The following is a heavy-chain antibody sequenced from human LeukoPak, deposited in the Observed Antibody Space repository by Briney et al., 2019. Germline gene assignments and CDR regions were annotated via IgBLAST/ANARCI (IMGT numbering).Heavy chain of an antibody. CDR2: IKQDGSEK. V-gene: IGHV3-7*01. CDR3: ARRGYPTSPVGAFDI. D-gene: IGHD3-22*01. CDR1: GFTFSNYW. J-gene: IGHJ3*02. Sequence: PGGSLRLSCAASGFTFSNYWMTWVRQAPGKGLERVANIKQDGSEKYYVDSVEGRFIISRDNAKNSLYLQVNSLRVHDTAVYYCARRGYPTSPVGAFDIWGQGTMVIVSS.